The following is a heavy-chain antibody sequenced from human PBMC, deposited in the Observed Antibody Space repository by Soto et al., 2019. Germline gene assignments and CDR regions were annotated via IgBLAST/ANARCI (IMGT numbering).Heavy chain of an antibody. CDR3: ARGRYGDY. CDR2: ISAHNDNT. V-gene: IGHV1-18*01. Sequence: QVNLVQSGAEVRKPGASVKVSCKGSGYTFTSYGIAWVRQAPGQGLEWMGWISAHNDNTNYAQKVQGRVTVTRDTSTSRAYMELRNLRSDDTAVYYCARGRYGDYWGQGARVTVSS. CDR1: GYTFTSYG. J-gene: IGHJ4*02. D-gene: IGHD1-1*01.